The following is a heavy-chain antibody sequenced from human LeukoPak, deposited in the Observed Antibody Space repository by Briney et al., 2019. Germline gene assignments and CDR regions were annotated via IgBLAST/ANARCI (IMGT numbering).Heavy chain of an antibody. D-gene: IGHD2-21*02. CDR1: GYTFTSYG. J-gene: IGHJ6*03. CDR3: ARGDSRGDYYYYYMDV. CDR2: INPNSGGT. Sequence: ASVKVSCKASGYTFTSYGISWVRQAPGQGLEWMGRINPNSGGTNYAQKFQGRVTMTRDTSISTAYMELSRLRSDDTAVYYCARGDSRGDYYYYYMDVWGKGTTVTVSS. V-gene: IGHV1-2*06.